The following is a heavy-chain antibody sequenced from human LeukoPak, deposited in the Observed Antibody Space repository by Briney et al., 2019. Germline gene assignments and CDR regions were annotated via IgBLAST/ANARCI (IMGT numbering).Heavy chain of an antibody. D-gene: IGHD3-3*01. V-gene: IGHV4-39*01. CDR2: IYYSGST. Sequence: NPSETLSLTCTVSGGSISGSSYYWGCIRQPPGKGLEWIGSIYYSGSTYYNPSLKSRVTISVDTSKNQFSLKLSSVTAADTAVYYCGRHIGRDGQIRAVINWFDPWGQGTLVTVSS. CDR1: GGSISGSSYY. J-gene: IGHJ5*02. CDR3: GRHIGRDGQIRAVINWFDP.